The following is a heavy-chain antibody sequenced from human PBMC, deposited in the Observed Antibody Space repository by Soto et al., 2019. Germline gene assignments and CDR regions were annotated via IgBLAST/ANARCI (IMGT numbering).Heavy chain of an antibody. V-gene: IGHV3-7*04. CDR1: GFTFTSYW. Sequence: EVQLVESGGGLVQPGGSLRLSCAASGFTFTSYWMTWVRQAPGKGLEWVANIKQDVCEKYYVGSVKGRFTISRDNAENSLYLQLDSLRAEDAAVYYCARGAFPTWGTYPLDYWGQGTLVTVSS. CDR2: IKQDVCEK. D-gene: IGHD3-16*02. J-gene: IGHJ4*02. CDR3: ARGAFPTWGTYPLDY.